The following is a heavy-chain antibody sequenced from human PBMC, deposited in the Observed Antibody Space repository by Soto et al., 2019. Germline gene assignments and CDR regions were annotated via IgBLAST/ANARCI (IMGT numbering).Heavy chain of an antibody. CDR1: RVAFSKFI. Sequence: AASVKVSCKASRVAFSKFIVTWVLQAPGLPLEWVRGIIPIFGTANYAQKFQGRVTITADESTSTSYMEVNNLRSEDTAVYYCAKVRYSSPMGYYYGMDVWGQGTTVTVSS. J-gene: IGHJ6*02. CDR3: AKVRYSSPMGYYYGMDV. V-gene: IGHV1-69*13. D-gene: IGHD6-19*01. CDR2: IIPIFGTA.